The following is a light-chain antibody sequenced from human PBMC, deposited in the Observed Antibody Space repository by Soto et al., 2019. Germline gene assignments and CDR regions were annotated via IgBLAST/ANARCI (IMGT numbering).Light chain of an antibody. V-gene: IGLV2-23*01. Sequence: QSVLSQPASVSGSPGQSITISCSGTSSDIGAYNSVSWYQQHPHKAPQVIIYKGTQRPSGVSHRFSGSTSGNAASLTISGLQADDEAYYFCCSSAPESTYVCGSGTKVTVL. CDR1: SSDIGAYNS. J-gene: IGLJ1*01. CDR2: KGT. CDR3: CSSAPESTYV.